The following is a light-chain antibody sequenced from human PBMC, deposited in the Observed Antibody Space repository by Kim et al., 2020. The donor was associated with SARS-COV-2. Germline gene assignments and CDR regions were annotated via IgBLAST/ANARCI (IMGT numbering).Light chain of an antibody. CDR2: AAS. J-gene: IGKJ2*01. V-gene: IGKV3D-15*01. CDR1: QSVTIN. CDR3: QQYNTWPLPYT. Sequence: SPGESATLSCRASQSVTINVAWYQQKPGQAPRLLIYAASTRATGTPARFSGSGSGTEFTLTISSLQSDDFAVYFCQQYNTWPLPYTFGQGTKLEI.